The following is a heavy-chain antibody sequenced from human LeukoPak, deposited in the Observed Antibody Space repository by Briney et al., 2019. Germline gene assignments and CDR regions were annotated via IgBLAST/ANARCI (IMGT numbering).Heavy chain of an antibody. CDR2: IGTAGDT. CDR3: ARCWGAAGDWYFDL. CDR1: GFTFSSYD. Sequence: GGSLRLSCAASGFTFSSYDMHWVRQATGKGLEWVSAIGTAGDTYYPGSVKGRFTISRENAKNSLYLQMNSLRAGDTAVYYCARCWGAAGDWYFDLWGRGTLVTVSS. J-gene: IGHJ2*01. D-gene: IGHD6-13*01. V-gene: IGHV3-13*04.